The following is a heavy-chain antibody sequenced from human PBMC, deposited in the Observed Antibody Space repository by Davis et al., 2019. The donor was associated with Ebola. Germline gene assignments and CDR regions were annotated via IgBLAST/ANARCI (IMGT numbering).Heavy chain of an antibody. V-gene: IGHV3-21*04. D-gene: IGHD3-10*01. CDR3: AKKSGYYGSGSQYYFDY. CDR2: ISSSSSYI. J-gene: IGHJ4*02. CDR1: GFTFSSYS. Sequence: GGSLRLSCAASGFTFSSYSMNWVRQAPGKGLEWVSSISSSSSYIYYADSVKGRFTISRDNSKNTLYLQMNSLRAEDTAVYYCAKKSGYYGSGSQYYFDYWGQGTLVTVSS.